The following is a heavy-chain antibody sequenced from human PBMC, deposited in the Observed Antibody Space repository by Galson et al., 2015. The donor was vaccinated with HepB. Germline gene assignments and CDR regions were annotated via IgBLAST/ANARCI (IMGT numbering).Heavy chain of an antibody. CDR1: GFTFNTFD. CDR3: VRDLYDFVWGSFLH. Sequence: SLRLSCAASGFTFNTFDIHWVRQGPGTRLEWVAVISKDGNNKYYADSVKGRFSISRDNSKNTIYLQMNSQRPEDTAVYYCVRDLYDFVWGSFLHWGQGTLVTVSS. V-gene: IGHV3-30*03. CDR2: ISKDGNNK. J-gene: IGHJ4*02. D-gene: IGHD3-16*01.